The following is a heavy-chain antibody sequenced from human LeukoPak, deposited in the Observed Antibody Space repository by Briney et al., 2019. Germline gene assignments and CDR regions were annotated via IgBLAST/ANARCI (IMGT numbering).Heavy chain of an antibody. CDR2: ISESGGST. J-gene: IGHJ4*02. Sequence: GGSLRLSCVASGITFSSYAMSWVRQAPGKGLEWVSAISESGGSTYYTDSVKGRFTISRDKSKNTPYMQMSSLRSDDTAGYYCAKSSAYRSSTNCYNFPDYWGQGTLVTVSS. CDR3: AKSSAYRSSTNCYNFPDY. CDR1: GITFSSYA. V-gene: IGHV3-23*01. D-gene: IGHD2-2*02.